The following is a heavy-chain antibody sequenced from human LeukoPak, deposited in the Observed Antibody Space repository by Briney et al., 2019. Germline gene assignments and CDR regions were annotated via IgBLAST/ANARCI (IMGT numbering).Heavy chain of an antibody. CDR3: ARGRGHFDY. Sequence: SGGSLRLSCAASGFTFSIYWMSWVRQAPGKGLEWVANIKQDGSEKYYVDSVKGRFTISRDNAKNSLYLQMNSLRAEDTAVYYCARGRGHFDYWGQGTLVTVSS. J-gene: IGHJ4*02. CDR2: IKQDGSEK. CDR1: GFTFSIYW. V-gene: IGHV3-7*04. D-gene: IGHD5-12*01.